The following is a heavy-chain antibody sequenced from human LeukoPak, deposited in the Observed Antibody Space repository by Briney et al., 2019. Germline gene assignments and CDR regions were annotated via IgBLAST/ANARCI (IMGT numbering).Heavy chain of an antibody. CDR1: GGSVSSGSYY. D-gene: IGHD3-22*01. V-gene: IGHV4-61*01. J-gene: IGHJ3*02. Sequence: PSETLSLTCTVSGGSVSSGSYYWSWIRQPPGKGPEWIGYIYYSGSTNYNPSLKSRVTISVDTSKNQFSLKLSSVTAADTAVYYCARAGAKYYYDTSGYYSTAFDIWGQGTMVTVSS. CDR2: IYYSGST. CDR3: ARAGAKYYYDTSGYYSTAFDI.